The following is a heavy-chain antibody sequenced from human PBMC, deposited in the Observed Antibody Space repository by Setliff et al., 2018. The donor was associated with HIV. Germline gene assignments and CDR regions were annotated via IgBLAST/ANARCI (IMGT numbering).Heavy chain of an antibody. CDR2: IILFLDIT. V-gene: IGHV1-69*10. J-gene: IGHJ6*02. Sequence: SVMVSCKVSGDTFNKYAISWVRQAPGQGLEWMGGIILFLDITNYAPRFQDRLTIDADKFTRTVYMQLSSLRSEDTAVYYCARHGDFDTYYNSMDVWGQGTTVTVSS. CDR3: ARHGDFDTYYNSMDV. D-gene: IGHD3-9*01. CDR1: GDTFNKYA.